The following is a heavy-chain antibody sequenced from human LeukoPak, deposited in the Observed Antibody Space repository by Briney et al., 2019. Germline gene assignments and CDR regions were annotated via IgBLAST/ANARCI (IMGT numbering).Heavy chain of an antibody. CDR3: AKDRGWLANGVCYTLGAFDV. CDR2: ISGSGGST. J-gene: IGHJ3*01. CDR1: GFTFSTYT. Sequence: GGSLRLSCAASGFTFSTYTMSWVRQAPGKGLEWVSAISGSGGSTYYADSVKGRFTISRDNSKNTLCLQMNSLRAEDEAIYYCAKDRGWLANGVCYTLGAFDVLGDGTIVTDSS. D-gene: IGHD2-8*01. V-gene: IGHV3-23*01.